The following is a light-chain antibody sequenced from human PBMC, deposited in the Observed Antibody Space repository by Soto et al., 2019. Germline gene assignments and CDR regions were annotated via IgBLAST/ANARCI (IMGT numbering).Light chain of an antibody. CDR2: AAS. V-gene: IGKV1-39*01. J-gene: IGKJ3*01. CDR3: QQTYTAPFT. CDR1: ERIGTY. Sequence: DIQMTQSPSSLSASVGDRVTISCRASERIGTYLDWYQQRPGKAPNILIYAASTLQSGVPSRFSGNGSGTDFSLTISSLPPEDFATYYWQQTYTAPFTFGPGTQVDLK.